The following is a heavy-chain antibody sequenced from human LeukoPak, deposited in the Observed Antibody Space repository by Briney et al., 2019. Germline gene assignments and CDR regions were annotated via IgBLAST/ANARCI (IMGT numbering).Heavy chain of an antibody. Sequence: EASVKVPCKASGYTFTSYDINWVRQATGQGLEWMGGIIPIFGTANYAQKFQGRVTITTDESTSTAYMELSSLRSEDTAVYYCARDLDTAFDPWGQGTLVTVSS. CDR2: IIPIFGTA. D-gene: IGHD5-18*01. CDR1: GYTFTSYD. V-gene: IGHV1-69*05. CDR3: ARDLDTAFDP. J-gene: IGHJ5*02.